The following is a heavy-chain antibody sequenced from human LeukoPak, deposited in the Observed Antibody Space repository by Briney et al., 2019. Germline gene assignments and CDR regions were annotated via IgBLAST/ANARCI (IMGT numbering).Heavy chain of an antibody. CDR2: IYYSGST. Sequence: SETLSPTCTVSGGSISSSSYYWGWIRQPPGKGLEWIGSIYYSGSTYYNLSLKSRVTISVDTSKNQFSLKLNSVTAADTAVYYCVRGAHCIGGSCFSYAFDIWGQGTMVTVSS. CDR3: VRGAHCIGGSCFSYAFDI. V-gene: IGHV4-39*07. CDR1: GGSISSSSYY. D-gene: IGHD2-15*01. J-gene: IGHJ3*02.